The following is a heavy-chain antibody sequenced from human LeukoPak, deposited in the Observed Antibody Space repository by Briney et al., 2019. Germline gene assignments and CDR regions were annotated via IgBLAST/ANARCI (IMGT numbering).Heavy chain of an antibody. J-gene: IGHJ4*02. CDR1: GGSISSHY. Sequence: SETLSLTCTVSGGSISSHYWSWIRQPPGKGLEWIAYMYDSVNTKDNPSLTSRVTLSADTSKNQFSLRLSSVTAADTAVYYCATIKRGDIYGYFDFWGQGILVTVSS. CDR3: ATIKRGDIYGYFDF. V-gene: IGHV4-59*11. CDR2: MYDSVNT. D-gene: IGHD5-18*01.